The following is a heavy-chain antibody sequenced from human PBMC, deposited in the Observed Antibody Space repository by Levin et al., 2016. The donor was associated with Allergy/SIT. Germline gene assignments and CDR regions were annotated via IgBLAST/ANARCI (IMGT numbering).Heavy chain of an antibody. Sequence: WIRQPPGKGLEWIGCIYYSGSTNYNPSLKSRVTISVDTSKDQFSLKLSSVTAADTAVYYCARHVAISGTTLYFGMDVWGQGTTVTVSS. CDR3: ARHVAISGTTLYFGMDV. D-gene: IGHD1-14*01. V-gene: IGHV4-59*08. J-gene: IGHJ6*02. CDR2: IYYSGST.